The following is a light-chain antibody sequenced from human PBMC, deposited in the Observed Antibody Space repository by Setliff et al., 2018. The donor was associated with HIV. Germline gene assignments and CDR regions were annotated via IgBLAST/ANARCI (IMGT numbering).Light chain of an antibody. CDR2: EVT. J-gene: IGLJ1*01. Sequence: QSVLTQPTSVSGSPGQSITISCTGTSSDVGAYNHVSWYQQHPGNAPKLMIYEVTNRPSGVSNRFSGSKSGNTASLTISGLQVEDESDYYCCSYAHSSTYVVGTGTKV. CDR1: SSDVGAYNH. CDR3: CSYAHSSTYV. V-gene: IGLV2-23*02.